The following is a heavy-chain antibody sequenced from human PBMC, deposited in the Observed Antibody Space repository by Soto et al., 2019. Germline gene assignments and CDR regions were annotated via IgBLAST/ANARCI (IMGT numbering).Heavy chain of an antibody. CDR2: ISGSGDST. CDR1: GFTFSHYA. CDR3: AKAYHYGMDV. J-gene: IGHJ6*02. Sequence: EVQLLESGGGLVQPGGSLRLSCAASGFTFSHYAMNWVRQAPGKGLEWVSGISGSGDSTYYADSVKGRLTVSRDNSKNTLYLQMNSLRAEDTAVYYCAKAYHYGMDVWGQETTVTVSS. V-gene: IGHV3-23*01.